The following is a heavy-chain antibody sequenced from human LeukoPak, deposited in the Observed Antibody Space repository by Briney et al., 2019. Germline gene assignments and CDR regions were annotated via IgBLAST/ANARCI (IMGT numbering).Heavy chain of an antibody. CDR3: SRVSSGYCSSTSCYNFDY. D-gene: IGHD2-2*03. V-gene: IGHV3-21*01. CDR1: GFTFSSYS. CDR2: ITSTSSYI. Sequence: GGSLRLSCTASGFTFSSYSMNWVRQAPGRGLEWVSSITSTSSYIYYADSVKGRFTISRDNAKNSLYLQMNSLRAEDTAVYYCSRVSSGYCSSTSCYNFDYWGQGTLVTVSS. J-gene: IGHJ4*02.